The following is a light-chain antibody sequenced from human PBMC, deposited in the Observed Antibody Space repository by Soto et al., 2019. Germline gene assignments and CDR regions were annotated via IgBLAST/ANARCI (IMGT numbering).Light chain of an antibody. Sequence: EIVLTQSPGTLSLSPGERATLSCRASQSVSSSYLAWYQQKPGQAPRLLIYDKSSRAPGVPARFSGSGTGTDFTLTINRLEPEDSAVYFCQQYTGPPTTFGQGTRLEI. CDR1: QSVSSSY. CDR3: QQYTGPPTT. CDR2: DKS. V-gene: IGKV3-20*01. J-gene: IGKJ5*01.